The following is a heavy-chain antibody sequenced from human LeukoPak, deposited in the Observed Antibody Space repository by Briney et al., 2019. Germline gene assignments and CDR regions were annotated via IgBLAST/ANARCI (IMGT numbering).Heavy chain of an antibody. CDR1: RFTFSRYD. CDR3: VKDPPAYSSGRFYFDY. Sequence: GGSLRLSCAASRFTFSRYDMHWVRQAPGKGLEWVALISYDGSNKYYADSVKGRFIISRDNSKNTLYLQMNSLRTEDTAMYYCVKDPPAYSSGRFYFDYWGQGTLVTVSS. J-gene: IGHJ4*02. D-gene: IGHD6-19*01. CDR2: ISYDGSNK. V-gene: IGHV3-30*18.